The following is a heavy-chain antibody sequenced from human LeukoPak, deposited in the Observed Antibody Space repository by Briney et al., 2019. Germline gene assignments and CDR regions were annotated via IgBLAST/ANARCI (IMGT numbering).Heavy chain of an antibody. CDR3: AREPMVRGVISDAFDI. D-gene: IGHD3-10*01. CDR1: GFTFSSYS. J-gene: IGHJ3*02. V-gene: IGHV3-48*04. Sequence: GGSLRLSCAASGFTFSSYSMNWVRQAPGKGLEWVSYISSSSSTIYYADSVKGRFTISRDNAKNSLYLQMNSLRAEDTAVYYCAREPMVRGVISDAFDIWGQGTMVTVSS. CDR2: ISSSSSTI.